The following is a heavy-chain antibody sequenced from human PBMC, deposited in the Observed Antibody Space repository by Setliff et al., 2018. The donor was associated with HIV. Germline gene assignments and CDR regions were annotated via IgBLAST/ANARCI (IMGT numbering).Heavy chain of an antibody. Sequence: SETLSLTCTVSGVSINSVLYSWTWIRQLPGKGLEWIGYIYYSGNTYYNPSLKSRLTISLETSKNQFSLKLSSVTAADTAVYYCARTLAYHAFDIWGQGTMVTVSS. CDR2: IYYSGNT. CDR1: GVSINSVLYS. J-gene: IGHJ3*02. D-gene: IGHD2-2*01. V-gene: IGHV4-31*03. CDR3: ARTLAYHAFDI.